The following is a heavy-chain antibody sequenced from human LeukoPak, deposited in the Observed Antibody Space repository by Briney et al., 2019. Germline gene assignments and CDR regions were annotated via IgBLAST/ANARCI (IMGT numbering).Heavy chain of an antibody. Sequence: PRGSLRLSCAASGFTFSSYAMSWVRQAPGKGLEWVSAISGSGGSTYYADSVKGRLTISRDNSKNTLYLQMNSLRAEDTAVYYCAKVVVAGIYDPWLIDYWGQGTLVTVSS. CDR2: ISGSGGST. CDR3: AKVVVAGIYDPWLIDY. D-gene: IGHD6-19*01. V-gene: IGHV3-23*01. J-gene: IGHJ4*02. CDR1: GFTFSSYA.